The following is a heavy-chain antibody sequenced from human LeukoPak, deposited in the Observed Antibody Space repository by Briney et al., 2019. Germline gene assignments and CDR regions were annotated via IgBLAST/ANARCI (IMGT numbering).Heavy chain of an antibody. V-gene: IGHV3-48*01. CDR3: ARESGGLDFDF. CDR1: GFSFNSYT. J-gene: IGHJ4*02. Sequence: GGSLRLSCAASGFSFNSYTMNWVRQAPGKGLEWISYISSTSTTIFYADSVKGRFTISRDNAKNSLYLQMNSLRAEDTAVYYCARESGGLDFDFWGRGTLVTVSP. CDR2: ISSTSTTI. D-gene: IGHD3-16*01.